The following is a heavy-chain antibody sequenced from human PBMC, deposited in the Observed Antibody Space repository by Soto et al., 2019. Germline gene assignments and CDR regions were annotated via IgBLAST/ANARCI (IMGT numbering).Heavy chain of an antibody. D-gene: IGHD5-12*01. CDR1: GYTFTSYG. J-gene: IGHJ5*02. Sequence: ASVKVSCKASGYTFTSYGISWVRQAPGQGLEWMGWISAYNGNTNYAQKLQGRVTMTTDTSTGTAYMELRSLRSDDTAVYYCARREVHSGSTIYDWFDPWGQGTLVTVSS. CDR2: ISAYNGNT. CDR3: ARREVHSGSTIYDWFDP. V-gene: IGHV1-18*01.